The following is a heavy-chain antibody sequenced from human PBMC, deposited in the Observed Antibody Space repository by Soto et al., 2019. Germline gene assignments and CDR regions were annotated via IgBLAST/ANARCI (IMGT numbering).Heavy chain of an antibody. CDR2: IFYTGTT. CDR3: ARLVVVAPVANA. D-gene: IGHD2-2*01. J-gene: IGHJ5*02. V-gene: IGHV4-39*02. CDR1: GGSINYNSYY. Sequence: SETLSLTCSVSGGSINYNSYYWGWIRQPPGKGLEWVGGIFYTGTTYYSPSLKDRVPISVDTSKNSFSLNLTSVTAADTAVYFCARLVVVAPVANAWGQGTLVTVSS.